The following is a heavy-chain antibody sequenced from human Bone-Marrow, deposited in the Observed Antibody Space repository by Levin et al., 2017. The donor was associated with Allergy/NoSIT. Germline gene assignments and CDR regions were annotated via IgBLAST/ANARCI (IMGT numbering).Heavy chain of an antibody. CDR1: GFSFSNYW. CDR3: VRENSAPDY. J-gene: IGHJ4*02. V-gene: IGHV3-7*01. Sequence: GESLKISGAASGFSFSNYWMSWVRQAPGKGLEWVANVRLPGSETSYVDSVKGRFIVSRDNAKNSLYLQMNSLRAEDTAVYYCVRENSAPDYWGQGTLVTVSS. CDR2: VRLPGSET.